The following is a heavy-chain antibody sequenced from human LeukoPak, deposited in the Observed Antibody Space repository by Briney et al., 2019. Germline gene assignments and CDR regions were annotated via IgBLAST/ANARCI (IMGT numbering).Heavy chain of an antibody. CDR3: ARRLGLRWDLQAFDI. V-gene: IGHV1-18*01. D-gene: IGHD4-23*01. Sequence: ASVKVSCKASGYTFTSYGISWVRQAPGQGLEWMGWISAYNGNTNYAQKLQGRVTMTTDTSTSTAYMELRSLRSDDTAVYYCARRLGLRWDLQAFDIWGQGTMVTVPS. J-gene: IGHJ3*02. CDR1: GYTFTSYG. CDR2: ISAYNGNT.